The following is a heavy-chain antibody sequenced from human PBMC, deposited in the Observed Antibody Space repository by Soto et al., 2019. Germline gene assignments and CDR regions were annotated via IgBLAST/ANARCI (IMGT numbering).Heavy chain of an antibody. CDR3: ARVWSDIVLMVYAFEI. Sequence: ASVKVSCKASGYTFTSYGISWVRQAPGQGLEWMGWISAYNGNTNYAQKLQGRVTMTTDTSTSTAYMELRSLRSDDTAVYYCARVWSDIVLMVYAFEIWGQGTMVTVSS. V-gene: IGHV1-18*01. CDR1: GYTFTSYG. D-gene: IGHD2-8*01. CDR2: ISAYNGNT. J-gene: IGHJ3*02.